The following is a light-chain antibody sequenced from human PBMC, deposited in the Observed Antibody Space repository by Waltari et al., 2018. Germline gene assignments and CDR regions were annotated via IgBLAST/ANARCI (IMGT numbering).Light chain of an antibody. CDR1: TGAVTSNYS. V-gene: IGLV7-43*01. CDR2: STS. Sequence: QTVVTQPPSLPVSPGGTVTLPCASTTGAVTSNYSPNWFHQKPGQGPGAPIYSTSNKHPWTPARFSGSLLGGKAARTRSSVQPEDEAEYYSLLVYGGADVFGTGTKVTVL. J-gene: IGLJ1*01. CDR3: LLVYGGADV.